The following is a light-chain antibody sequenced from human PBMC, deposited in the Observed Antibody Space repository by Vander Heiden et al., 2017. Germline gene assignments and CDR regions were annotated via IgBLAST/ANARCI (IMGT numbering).Light chain of an antibody. CDR3: QKYNTGVT. CDR2: AAY. V-gene: IGKV1-27*01. Sequence: DIQMTQSPSSLSASIGDTLTITCRVSQRISNYLAWYQQRPGPVPKLLIYAAYTLQSGVPSRFSGGGSGTDFTLTISGLQPEDVATYYCQKYNTGVTFGPGTKVDLK. J-gene: IGKJ3*01. CDR1: QRISNY.